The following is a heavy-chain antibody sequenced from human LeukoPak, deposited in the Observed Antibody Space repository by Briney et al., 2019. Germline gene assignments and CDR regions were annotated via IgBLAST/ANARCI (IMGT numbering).Heavy chain of an antibody. CDR2: ISAYTGNT. CDR1: GYTFTSYG. Sequence: GASVKVSCKASGYTFTSYGISGVRQAPGQGLEWMGWISAYTGNTNYAQKFQGRVTMTTDTSTSTAYMELRGLRSDDTAVYYCARVGFEDFLTGYYLDWGQGTLVTVSS. CDR3: ARVGFEDFLTGYYLD. J-gene: IGHJ4*02. V-gene: IGHV1-18*04. D-gene: IGHD3-9*01.